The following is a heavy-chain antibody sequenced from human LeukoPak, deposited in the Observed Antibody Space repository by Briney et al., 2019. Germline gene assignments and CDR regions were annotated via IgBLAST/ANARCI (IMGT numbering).Heavy chain of an antibody. CDR3: ARDSDYGLDAFDI. D-gene: IGHD4/OR15-4a*01. J-gene: IGHJ3*02. CDR2: ISWNSGSI. V-gene: IGHV3-9*01. Sequence: GGSLRLSCAASGFTFSSYAMHWVRQAPGKGLEWVSGISWNSGSIGYADSVKGRFTISRDNAKNSLYLQMNSLRAEDTAVYYCARDSDYGLDAFDIWGQGTMVTVSS. CDR1: GFTFSSYA.